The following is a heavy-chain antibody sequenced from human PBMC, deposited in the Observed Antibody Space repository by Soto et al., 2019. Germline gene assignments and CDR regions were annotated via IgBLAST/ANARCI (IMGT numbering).Heavy chain of an antibody. D-gene: IGHD2-2*02. V-gene: IGHV3-23*01. CDR1: GFTFSIYA. CDR3: ARSPSQAAIQGGSWFYP. Sequence: RGSLRISCAASGFTFSIYAMHWVRQAPGKGLEWVSAISVSGGSTYYADSVKGRFTISIDNSKNTLYLQMKSLRAEDTAVYYCARSPSQAAIQGGSWFYPWGQGTLVTVSS. J-gene: IGHJ5*02. CDR2: ISVSGGST.